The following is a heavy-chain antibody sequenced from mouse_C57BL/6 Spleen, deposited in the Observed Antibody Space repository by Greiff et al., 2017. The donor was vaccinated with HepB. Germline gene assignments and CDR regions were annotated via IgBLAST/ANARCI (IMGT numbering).Heavy chain of an antibody. CDR3: ARYYYGSSHWYFDV. V-gene: IGHV1-82*01. CDR1: GYAFSSSW. Sequence: QVQLQQSGPELVKPGASVKISCKASGYAFSSSWMNWVKQRPGKGLEWIGRIYPGDGDTNYNGKVKGKATLTADKSSSTAYMQLSSLTSEDSAVYYCARYYYGSSHWYFDVWGTGTTVTVSS. D-gene: IGHD1-1*01. J-gene: IGHJ1*03. CDR2: IYPGDGDT.